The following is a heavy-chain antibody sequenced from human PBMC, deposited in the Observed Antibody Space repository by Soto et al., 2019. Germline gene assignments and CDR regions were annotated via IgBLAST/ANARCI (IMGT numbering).Heavy chain of an antibody. J-gene: IGHJ4*02. CDR2: INPSGGRT. CDR1: GYTFTNYY. V-gene: IGHV1-46*03. CDR3: TRGEGVVVVVAAPPKTNDY. Sequence: QVQLVQSGAEVKKPGASVKVSCKASGYTFTNYYIHWVRQAPGQGLEWMGIINPSGGRTRYAQKFQGRVTMTRDTSTSIFYMELSSLRSEDTAVYYCTRGEGVVVVVAAPPKTNDYSGQGTLVTVSS. D-gene: IGHD2-15*01.